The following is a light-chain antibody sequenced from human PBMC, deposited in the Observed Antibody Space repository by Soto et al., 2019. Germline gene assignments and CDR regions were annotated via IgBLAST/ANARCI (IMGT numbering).Light chain of an antibody. V-gene: IGKV3-11*01. Sequence: EIVLTQSPATLSLSPGERATLSCRASQSVGSFLAWYQQKSGQAPRLLIYDASNRAPGIPARFSGSGSGTDFTLTISSLETEDFALYYCQHRSNWLGTFGPGTKVHIK. CDR3: QHRSNWLGT. CDR2: DAS. J-gene: IGKJ3*01. CDR1: QSVGSF.